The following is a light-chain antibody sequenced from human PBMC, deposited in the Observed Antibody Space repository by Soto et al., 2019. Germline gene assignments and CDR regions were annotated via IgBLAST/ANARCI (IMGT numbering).Light chain of an antibody. J-gene: IGKJ3*01. Sequence: EIVLTQSPGTLSLSPGERATLSCRASQSVSSNYLAWYQQKPGQAPRLLIYGASSRATGIPDRFSGSGSGTDFTLTISRLEPEDFAVYYCHHYGTSLFTFGPGTKVDIK. CDR2: GAS. CDR3: HHYGTSLFT. V-gene: IGKV3-20*01. CDR1: QSVSSNY.